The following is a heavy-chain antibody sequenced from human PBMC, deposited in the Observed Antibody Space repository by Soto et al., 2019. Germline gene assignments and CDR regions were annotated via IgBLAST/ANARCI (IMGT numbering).Heavy chain of an antibody. CDR1: GFTFSSYD. J-gene: IGHJ4*02. CDR2: ISSNGGTT. Sequence: EVRLAESGGGMVQPGGALRLSCVASGFTFSSYDMHWVRQAPGKGLEYVSSISSNGGTTYYGNSVKGRFTISRDNSKNTLSLQMGSLRAEDMAVYYCVRRVSGNDDYWGQGTLVTVSS. D-gene: IGHD1-1*01. CDR3: VRRVSGNDDY. V-gene: IGHV3-64*01.